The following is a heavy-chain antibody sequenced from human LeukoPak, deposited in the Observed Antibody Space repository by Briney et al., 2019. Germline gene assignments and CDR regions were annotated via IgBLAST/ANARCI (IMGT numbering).Heavy chain of an antibody. J-gene: IGHJ4*02. CDR1: RFTFSNYW. CDR2: INQDGSKK. CDR3: ARPGIAAAGTVFLVDY. V-gene: IGHV3-7*03. D-gene: IGHD6-13*01. Sequence: GGSLRLSCVASRFTFSNYWMSWVRQAPGKGLEWVANINQDGSKKVYADSMKGRFTISRDNAKNSLYLQMNSLRAEDTAVYYCARPGIAAAGTVFLVDYWGQGTLVTVSS.